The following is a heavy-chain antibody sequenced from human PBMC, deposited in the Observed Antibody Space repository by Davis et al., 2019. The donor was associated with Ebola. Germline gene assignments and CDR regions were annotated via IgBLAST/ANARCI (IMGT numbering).Heavy chain of an antibody. CDR3: AGTMVRGVLPAY. Sequence: PSETLSLTCAVYGGSFSGYYWSWIRQPPGKGLEWIGEINHSGSTNYNPSLKSRVTISVDTSKNQFSLKLSSVTAADTAVYYCAGTMVRGVLPAYWGQGTLVTVSS. CDR2: INHSGST. D-gene: IGHD3-10*01. J-gene: IGHJ4*02. V-gene: IGHV4-34*01. CDR1: GGSFSGYY.